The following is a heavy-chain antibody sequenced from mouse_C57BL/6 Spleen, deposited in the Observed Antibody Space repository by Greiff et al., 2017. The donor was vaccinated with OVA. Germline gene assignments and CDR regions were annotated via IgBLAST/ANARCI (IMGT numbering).Heavy chain of an antibody. CDR3: ARTSSGLYYFDY. CDR2: IYPRSGNT. V-gene: IGHV1-81*01. J-gene: IGHJ2*01. D-gene: IGHD3-2*02. CDR1: GYTFTSYG. Sequence: QVQLKESGAELARPGASVKLSCKASGYTFTSYGISWVKQRTGQGLEWIGEIYPRSGNTYYNEKFKGKATLTADKSSSTAYMELRSLTSEDSAVYFCARTSSGLYYFDYWGQGTTLTVSS.